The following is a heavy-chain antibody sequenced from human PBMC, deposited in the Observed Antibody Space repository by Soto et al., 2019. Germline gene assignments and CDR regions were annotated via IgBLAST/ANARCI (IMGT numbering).Heavy chain of an antibody. CDR2: TIPLFGTA. D-gene: IGHD6-19*01. CDR3: AQTLGSAVAGPGRFDL. CDR1: RGTFSTYA. J-gene: IGHJ2*01. Sequence: QVQLVPSGAEVKKPGSSVKVSCKASRGTFSTYAINWVRQAPGQGLEWMGGTIPLFGTANYAEKFHGRVMITADEPTSRAYMDLSSLRSEDTAVYYCAQTLGSAVAGPGRFDLWGRGTLVTVSS. V-gene: IGHV1-69*13.